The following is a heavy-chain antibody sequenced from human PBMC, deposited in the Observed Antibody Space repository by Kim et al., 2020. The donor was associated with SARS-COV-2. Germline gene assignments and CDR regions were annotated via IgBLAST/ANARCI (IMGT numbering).Heavy chain of an antibody. CDR2: ISGNGVHT. J-gene: IGHJ4*01. Sequence: GGSLRLSCAASGFTFSSYAMNWVRQAPGKGLEWVSAISGNGVHTYFADSVKGRFTISRDNIRNTVYLQMNSLRAEDTAVYHCVKSVPSGGYFYERRGDY. V-gene: IGHV3-23*01. CDR1: GFTFSSYA. D-gene: IGHD2-15*01. CDR3: VKSVPSGGYFYERRGDY.